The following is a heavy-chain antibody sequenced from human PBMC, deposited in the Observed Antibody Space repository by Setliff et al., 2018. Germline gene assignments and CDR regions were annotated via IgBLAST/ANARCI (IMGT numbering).Heavy chain of an antibody. CDR2: ISSSSSYI. Sequence: GGSLRLSCAASGFTFSSYSMNWVRQAPGKGLEWVSSISSSSSYIYYADSVKGRFTISRDNAKNSLYLQMNSLRAEDTAVYYCASGGPSWEFLEWLSYYYYYGMDVWGQGTTVTVSS. CDR3: ASGGPSWEFLEWLSYYYYYGMDV. D-gene: IGHD3-3*01. CDR1: GFTFSSYS. J-gene: IGHJ6*02. V-gene: IGHV3-21*01.